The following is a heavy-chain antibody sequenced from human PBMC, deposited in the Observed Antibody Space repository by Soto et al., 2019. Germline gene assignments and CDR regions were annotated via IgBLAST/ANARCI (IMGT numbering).Heavy chain of an antibody. CDR1: GFTFDDYT. CDR3: AKNCLTRFGHSYFGMYV. D-gene: IGHD3-10*01. J-gene: IGHJ6*02. CDR2: ISWDGGST. V-gene: IGHV3-43*01. Sequence: EVQLVESGGVVVQPGGSLSLSCAACGFTFDDYTMHLVRQAPGKGLEWVSRISWDGGSTYYADSVKGRFTISRDNIKSSLFLQMDRLRTEDTALYYCAKNCLTRFGHSYFGMYVWGQGTTVPVSS.